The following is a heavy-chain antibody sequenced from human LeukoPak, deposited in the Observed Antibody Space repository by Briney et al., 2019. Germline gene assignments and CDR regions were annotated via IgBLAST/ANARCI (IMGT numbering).Heavy chain of an antibody. CDR2: INHSGST. CDR3: ARDDFWSGFNWFDP. Sequence: SETLSLTCAIYGGSFSGYYWSWIRQPPGKGLEWIGEINHSGSTNYNPSLKSQLTISVDTSKIQFSLKLSSVTAADTAVYYCARDDFWSGFNWFDPWGQGTLVTVSS. V-gene: IGHV4-34*01. D-gene: IGHD3-3*01. CDR1: GGSFSGYY. J-gene: IGHJ5*02.